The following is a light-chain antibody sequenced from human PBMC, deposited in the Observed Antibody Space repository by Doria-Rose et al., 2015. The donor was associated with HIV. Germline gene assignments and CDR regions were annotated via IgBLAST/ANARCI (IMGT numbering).Light chain of an antibody. CDR3: HQYGTSWT. CDR1: QRFSSTY. CDR2: DGS. V-gene: IGKV3-20*01. J-gene: IGKJ1*01. Sequence: TQTPGTLSLCPGEKATLSCRASQRFSSTYLAWYQQKPGQAPSLLIYDGSTRATGIPDRFSASGSGTDFTLTINRLEPEDFALYYCHQYGTSWTFGQGTKVEI.